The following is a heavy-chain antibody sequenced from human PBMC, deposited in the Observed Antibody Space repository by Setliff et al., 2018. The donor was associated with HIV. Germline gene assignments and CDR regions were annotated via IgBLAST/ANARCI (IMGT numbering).Heavy chain of an antibody. Sequence: PSETLSLTCTVSGYSISSGYYWGWIRQPPGKGLEWIGSIYHSGSTYYNPSLKSRVTISVDTSKNQFSLKLSSVTAADTAVYYCARRRSSGWYHYFDYWGQGTLVTVPQ. CDR3: ARRRSSGWYHYFDY. J-gene: IGHJ4*02. CDR2: IYHSGST. V-gene: IGHV4-38-2*02. D-gene: IGHD6-19*01. CDR1: GYSISSGYY.